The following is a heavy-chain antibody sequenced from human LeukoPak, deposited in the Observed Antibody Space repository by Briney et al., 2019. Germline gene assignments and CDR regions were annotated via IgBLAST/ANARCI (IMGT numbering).Heavy chain of an antibody. D-gene: IGHD3-22*01. CDR2: INPSGGRT. Sequence: ASVKVSCKASGYTFTSYYIHWVRQAPGQGLEWMGLINPSGGRTNYAQRFQGRVTMTRDMSTTIVYTELSSLRSEDTAVYYCARGVHVRKYDSNENSFDPWGQGTLVTVSS. CDR1: GYTFTSYY. V-gene: IGHV1-46*01. CDR3: ARGVHVRKYDSNENSFDP. J-gene: IGHJ5*02.